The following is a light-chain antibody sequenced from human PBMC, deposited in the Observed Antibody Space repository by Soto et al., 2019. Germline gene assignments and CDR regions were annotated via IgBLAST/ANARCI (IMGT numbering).Light chain of an antibody. J-gene: IGLJ1*01. Sequence: SVLTQPPSASGTPGQRVTISCSGSSSNIGSNYVYWYQQLPGTAPKLLIYRNNQRPSGVPDRFSGSKSGTSASLAISGLRSEDEADYYCAAWDDSLSGREVFGTGTKVTVL. CDR3: AAWDDSLSGREV. V-gene: IGLV1-47*01. CDR1: SSNIGSNY. CDR2: RNN.